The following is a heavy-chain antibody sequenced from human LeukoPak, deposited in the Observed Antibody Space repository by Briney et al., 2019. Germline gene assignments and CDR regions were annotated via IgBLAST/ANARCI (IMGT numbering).Heavy chain of an antibody. V-gene: IGHV3-11*04. CDR1: GGSFSGYY. D-gene: IGHD3-10*02. CDR3: AELGITMIGGV. J-gene: IGHJ6*04. Sequence: LSLTCAVYGGSFSGYYWSWIRQPPGRGLEWVSYISSSGSTIYYADSVKGRFTISRDNAKNSLYLQMNSLRAEDTAVYYCAELGITMIGGVWGKGTTVTISS. CDR2: ISSSGSTI.